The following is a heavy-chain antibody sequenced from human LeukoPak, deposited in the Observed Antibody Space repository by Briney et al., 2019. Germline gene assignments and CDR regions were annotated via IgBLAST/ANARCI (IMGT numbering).Heavy chain of an antibody. Sequence: ASVKVSCKASGYTFTGYYMRWVRQAPGQGLEWMGWINPNSGGTNYAQKFQGRVTMTRDTSISTAYMELSRLRSDDTAVYYCARDLAQIYYGSGSYYTQNNWFDPWGQGTLVTVSS. CDR1: GYTFTGYY. J-gene: IGHJ5*02. D-gene: IGHD3-10*01. CDR2: INPNSGGT. CDR3: ARDLAQIYYGSGSYYTQNNWFDP. V-gene: IGHV1-2*02.